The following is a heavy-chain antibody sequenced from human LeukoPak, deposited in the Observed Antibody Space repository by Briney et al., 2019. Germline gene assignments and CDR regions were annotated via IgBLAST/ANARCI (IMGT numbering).Heavy chain of an antibody. CDR3: ARDTGGDRWKRVLLWSNWFDP. V-gene: IGHV1-18*01. J-gene: IGHJ5*02. CDR1: SYTFSSYG. Sequence: GASVKVSCKASSYTFSSYGISWVRQAPGQGLEWMGWISAYNGNTNYAQKLQGRVTITTDKSTSTAYMELRSLNSDDTAVYYCARDTGGDRWKRVLLWSNWFDPWGQGTLVTVSS. D-gene: IGHD3-10*01. CDR2: ISAYNGNT.